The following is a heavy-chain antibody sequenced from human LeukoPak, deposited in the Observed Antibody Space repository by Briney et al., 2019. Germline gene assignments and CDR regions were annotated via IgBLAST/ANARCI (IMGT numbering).Heavy chain of an antibody. D-gene: IGHD6-19*01. J-gene: IGHJ4*02. Sequence: GGSLRLSCAASGFTFSSYAMHWVRQAPGKGLEWVAVLSYDGSNKYYADSVKGRFTISRDNSKNTLYPQMNSLRAEDTAVYYCASIAVAGDFDYWGQGTLVTVSS. V-gene: IGHV3-30*04. CDR1: GFTFSSYA. CDR2: LSYDGSNK. CDR3: ASIAVAGDFDY.